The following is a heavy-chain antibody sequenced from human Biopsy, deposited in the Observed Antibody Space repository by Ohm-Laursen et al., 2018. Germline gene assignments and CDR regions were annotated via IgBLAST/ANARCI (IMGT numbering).Heavy chain of an antibody. D-gene: IGHD2-15*01. J-gene: IGHJ4*02. CDR1: GFTFSSYV. CDR2: ISGSGSTT. V-gene: IGHV3-23*01. CDR3: AKDHCSGGTCYSDGPVFDF. Sequence: LSLTCAASGFTFSSYVMSWVRQAPGKGLEWVSTISGSGSTTYYAASVKGRFTISRDNSKNTLYLQMNSLRAEDTAVYYCAKDHCSGGTCYSDGPVFDFWGQGTLVTVSS.